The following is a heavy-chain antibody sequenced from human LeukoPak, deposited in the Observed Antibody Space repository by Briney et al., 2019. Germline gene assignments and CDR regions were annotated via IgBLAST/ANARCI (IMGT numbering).Heavy chain of an antibody. Sequence: AGSLRLSCAASGFTFSTSWMTWVRQAPGKGLEWVAKINRDASEKYYVDSVKGRFTISRDNAKNSLYLLLNSLRAEDTAVYHCARDATPYDSSGYYDAIDIWGQGTMVTVSS. V-gene: IGHV3-7*01. J-gene: IGHJ3*02. CDR2: INRDASEK. D-gene: IGHD3-22*01. CDR1: GFTFSTSW. CDR3: ARDATPYDSSGYYDAIDI.